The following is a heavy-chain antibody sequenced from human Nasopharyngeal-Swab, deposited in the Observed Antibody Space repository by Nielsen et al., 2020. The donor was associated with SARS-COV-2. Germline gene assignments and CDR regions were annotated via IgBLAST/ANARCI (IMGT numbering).Heavy chain of an antibody. CDR2: IKQDGSEK. J-gene: IGHJ5*02. CDR1: GFTFSSYW. V-gene: IGHV3-7*03. D-gene: IGHD6-13*01. Sequence: GESLKISCAASGFTFSSYWMSWVRQAPGKGLEWVANIKQDGSEKYYVDSVKGRFTISRDNAKNSLYLQMNSLRVEDTAVYYCAKGLGQQLVNWFDPWGQGTLVTVSS. CDR3: AKGLGQQLVNWFDP.